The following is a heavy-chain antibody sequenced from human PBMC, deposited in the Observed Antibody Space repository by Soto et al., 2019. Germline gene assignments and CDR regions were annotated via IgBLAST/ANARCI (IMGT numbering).Heavy chain of an antibody. V-gene: IGHV1-18*01. J-gene: IGHJ6*02. Sequence: ASVKVSCKASGYTFTSYGISWVRQAPGQGLEWMGWISAYNGNTNYAQKLQGRVTMTTDTSTSTAYMELRSLRSDDTAVYYCARDNGAARKGYYYGMDVWGQGTTVTVS. D-gene: IGHD6-6*01. CDR3: ARDNGAARKGYYYGMDV. CDR2: ISAYNGNT. CDR1: GYTFTSYG.